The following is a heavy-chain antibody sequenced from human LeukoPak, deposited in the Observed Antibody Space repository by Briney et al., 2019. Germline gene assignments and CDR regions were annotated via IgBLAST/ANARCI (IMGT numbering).Heavy chain of an antibody. D-gene: IGHD6-19*01. CDR1: GFTFSTYD. V-gene: IGHV3-23*01. CDR3: APAGGGYTRGWLNWFDP. J-gene: IGHJ5*02. CDR2: ISGSSVTI. Sequence: GGSLRLSCAASGFTFSTYDMTWIRQAPGKGLEWVSAISGSSVTIYYTDSVKGRFTISRDNSKNTLYLQMNSLRAEDTALYYCAPAGGGYTRGWLNWFDPWGQGTLVTVSS.